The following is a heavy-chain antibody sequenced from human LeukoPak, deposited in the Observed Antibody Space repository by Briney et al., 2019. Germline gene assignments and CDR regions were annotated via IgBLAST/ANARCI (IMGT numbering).Heavy chain of an antibody. J-gene: IGHJ4*02. D-gene: IGHD3-10*01. Sequence: ASVKVSCKASGNTFTSYCMHWVRQAPGQGGEGMGWINPNSGGTNYAQKFQGSVTMTRDTSISTAYMELSRLRSDDTAVYYCARAPYYLAYFDYWGQGTLVTVSS. CDR2: INPNSGGT. CDR3: ARAPYYLAYFDY. V-gene: IGHV1-2*02. CDR1: GNTFTSYC.